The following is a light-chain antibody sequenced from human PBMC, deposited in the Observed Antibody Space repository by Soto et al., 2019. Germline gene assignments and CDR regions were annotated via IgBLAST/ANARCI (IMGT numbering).Light chain of an antibody. CDR1: QSFLYSSNNKNY. V-gene: IGKV4-1*01. J-gene: IGKJ1*01. CDR2: WAS. Sequence: DIVRTQSPDSLAVSLGERATINCKSSQSFLYSSNNKNYLAWYQQKPGQPPKLLIYWASTRESGVPDRFSGSGSGTDFTLTISSLQAEDVAVYYCQQYYSTPRTFAQGTKVAIK. CDR3: QQYYSTPRT.